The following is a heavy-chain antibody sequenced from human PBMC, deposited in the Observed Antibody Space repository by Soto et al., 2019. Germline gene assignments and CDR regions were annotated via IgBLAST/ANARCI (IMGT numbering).Heavy chain of an antibody. CDR1: GFSLSTSGMC. CDR3: ARMPEQQLALDY. CDR2: IDWDDDK. V-gene: IGHV2-70*01. J-gene: IGHJ4*01. D-gene: IGHD6-13*01. Sequence: SGPTLVNPTQTLTLTCTFSGFSLSTSGMCVSWIRQPPGKALEWLALIDWDDDKYYSTSLKTRLTISKDTTKNQVVLTMTNMDPVDTATYYCARMPEQQLALDYWGHGTLVTGSS.